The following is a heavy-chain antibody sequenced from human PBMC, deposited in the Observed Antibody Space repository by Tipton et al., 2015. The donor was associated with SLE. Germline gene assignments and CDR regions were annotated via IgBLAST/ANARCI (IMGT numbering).Heavy chain of an antibody. CDR2: IFSSVNTDYNPSLKGT. CDR3: ARIYDYVWPRYFDL. Sequence: TLSLTCAVYGGSISSNYWSWIRQPPGKGLEWIGYIFSSVNTDYNPSLKGTNYNPSLKSRVSISVDTSKNQFSLKLTSVTAADTAVYYCARIYDYVWPRYFDLWGRGTLVTVSS. J-gene: IGHJ2*01. V-gene: IGHV4-59*07. CDR1: GGSISSNY. D-gene: IGHD3-16*01.